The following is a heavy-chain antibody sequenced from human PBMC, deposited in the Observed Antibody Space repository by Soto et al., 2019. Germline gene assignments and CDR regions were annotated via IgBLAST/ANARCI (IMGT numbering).Heavy chain of an antibody. Sequence: SETLSLTCAVSGGSISSGGYYWSWIRQHPGKGLEWIGYIYYSGSTHYIPSLESRVTISVDSSKNLFSLRLSSVTAADTAVYYCARHIPRAGTVFDYWGQGTLVTVSS. CDR3: ARHIPRAGTVFDY. CDR1: GGSISSGGYY. CDR2: IYYSGST. J-gene: IGHJ4*02. D-gene: IGHD6-19*01. V-gene: IGHV4-31*11.